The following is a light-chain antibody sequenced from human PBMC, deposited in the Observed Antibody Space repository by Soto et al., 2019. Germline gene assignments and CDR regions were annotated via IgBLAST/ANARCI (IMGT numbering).Light chain of an antibody. J-gene: IGKJ2*01. CDR2: KAS. CDR3: QQYSSYST. Sequence: DIQMTESPSTLSASVGDGVTITCRASQSISSWLAWYQQKPGKAPKLLIYKASTLESGVTSRFSGSGSGTEFTLTISSLQPDYLATYYCQQYSSYSTFGQWTKLEIK. V-gene: IGKV1-5*03. CDR1: QSISSW.